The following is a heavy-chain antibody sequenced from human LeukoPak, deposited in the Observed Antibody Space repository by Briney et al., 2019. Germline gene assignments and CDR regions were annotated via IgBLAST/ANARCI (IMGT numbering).Heavy chain of an antibody. CDR3: ARASPLDYCSGGNCYSYFDF. CDR2: IYYSGST. J-gene: IGHJ4*02. V-gene: IGHV4-59*08. Sequence: SEILSLTCTVSGGSISSYYWSWIRQPPGKGLEWIGYIYYSGSTNYNPSLKSRDTISVDTSKNQFSLKLSSVTAADTAFYYCARASPLDYCSGGNCYSYFDFWGQGTLVTVSS. D-gene: IGHD2-15*01. CDR1: GGSISSYY.